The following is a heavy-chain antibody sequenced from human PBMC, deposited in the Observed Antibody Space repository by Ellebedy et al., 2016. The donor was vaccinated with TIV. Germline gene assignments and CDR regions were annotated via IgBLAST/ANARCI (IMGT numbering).Heavy chain of an antibody. V-gene: IGHV1-46*01. Sequence: ASVKVSCXASGYTFTSDYLHWVRQAPGQRLEWMGIINPSDGDTRYAQKFQGRVTMTRDTSTSRVYMELSSLRSDDAAVYYCARTPRIAARYPYEYWGQGTLVTVSS. D-gene: IGHD6-6*01. J-gene: IGHJ4*02. CDR1: GYTFTSDY. CDR2: INPSDGDT. CDR3: ARTPRIAARYPYEY.